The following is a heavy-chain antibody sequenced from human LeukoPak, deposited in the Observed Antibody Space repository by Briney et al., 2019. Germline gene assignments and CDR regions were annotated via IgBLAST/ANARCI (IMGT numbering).Heavy chain of an antibody. CDR3: AKGGEIYPDY. CDR2: IRQDGSEK. CDR1: GCSFTSYW. D-gene: IGHD3-16*01. V-gene: IGHV3-7*05. Sequence: GESLKISCQGFGCSFTSYWMSWVRQAPGKGLEWVANIRQDGSEKYYVDSVKGRFTISRDNAKNSLYLQMNNLRADDTAVYYCAKGGEIYPDYWGQGTLVTVSS. J-gene: IGHJ4*02.